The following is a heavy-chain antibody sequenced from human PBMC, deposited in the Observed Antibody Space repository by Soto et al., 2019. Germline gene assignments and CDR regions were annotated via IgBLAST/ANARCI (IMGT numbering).Heavy chain of an antibody. CDR3: ARDRHYYDSSGYPHDAFDI. Sequence: LSLTCTVSGGSISSGGYYWSWIRQHPGKGLEWIGYIYYSGSTYYNPSLKSRVTISVDTSKNQFSLKLSSVTAADTAVYYCARDRHYYDSSGYPHDAFDIWGQGTMVTVSS. J-gene: IGHJ3*02. D-gene: IGHD3-22*01. V-gene: IGHV4-31*03. CDR2: IYYSGST. CDR1: GGSISSGGYY.